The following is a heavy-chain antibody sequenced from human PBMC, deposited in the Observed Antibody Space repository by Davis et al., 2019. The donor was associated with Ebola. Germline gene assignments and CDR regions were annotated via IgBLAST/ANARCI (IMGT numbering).Heavy chain of an antibody. Sequence: MPSETLSLTCTVSGGFIGYYYWSWIRQSPGKGLEWIGYIYYSGSTKYNPSHKSRVTISVDTSKNQFSLRLSSVTAADTAVYYCARGSAGHFDLWGRGTLVTVSS. CDR1: GGFIGYYY. V-gene: IGHV4-59*01. D-gene: IGHD6-13*01. CDR3: ARGSAGHFDL. CDR2: IYYSGST. J-gene: IGHJ2*01.